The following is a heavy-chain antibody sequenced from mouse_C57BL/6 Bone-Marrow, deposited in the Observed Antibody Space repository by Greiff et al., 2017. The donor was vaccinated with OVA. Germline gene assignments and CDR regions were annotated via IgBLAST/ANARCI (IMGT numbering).Heavy chain of an antibody. Sequence: VQLQESGAELARPGASVKLSCKASGYTFTSYGISWVKQRTGQGLEWIGEIYPRSGNTYYNEKFKGKATLTADQSSSTAYMELRSLTSEDSAVYFCARGTSAWFAYWGQGTLVTVSA. D-gene: IGHD2-14*01. CDR2: IYPRSGNT. J-gene: IGHJ3*01. CDR1: GYTFTSYG. CDR3: ARGTSAWFAY. V-gene: IGHV1-81*01.